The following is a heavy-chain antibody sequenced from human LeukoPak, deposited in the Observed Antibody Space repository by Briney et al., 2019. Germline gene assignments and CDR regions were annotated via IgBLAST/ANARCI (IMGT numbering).Heavy chain of an antibody. J-gene: IGHJ4*02. D-gene: IGHD6-13*01. Sequence: GGSLRLSCGASGFTLSSSWMSWVRQAPGKGLERVANIKQDGSEKYYVDSVKGRFTISRDNAKNSLYLQMNSLRAEDTAIYYCAKVHKESSAWSHWGQGTLVTVSS. V-gene: IGHV3-7*01. CDR1: GFTLSSSW. CDR2: IKQDGSEK. CDR3: AKVHKESSAWSH.